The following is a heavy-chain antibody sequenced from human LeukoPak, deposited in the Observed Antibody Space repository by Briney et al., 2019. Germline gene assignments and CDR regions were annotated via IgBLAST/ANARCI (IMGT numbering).Heavy chain of an antibody. CDR1: GFTFSSYS. D-gene: IGHD6-19*01. J-gene: IGHJ4*02. CDR2: ISYDGSNK. V-gene: IGHV3-30*03. CDR3: ARYSSGFDY. Sequence: PGGSLRLSCAASGFTFSSYSMNWVRQAPGKGLEWVAVISYDGSNKYYADSVKGRFTISRDNSKNTLYLQMNSLRAEDTAVYYCARYSSGFDYWGQGTLVTVSS.